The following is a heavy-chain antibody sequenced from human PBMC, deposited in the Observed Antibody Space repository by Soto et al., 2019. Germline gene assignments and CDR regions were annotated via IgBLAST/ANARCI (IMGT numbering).Heavy chain of an antibody. CDR2: INGGNDNT. V-gene: IGHV1-3*01. D-gene: IGHD5-12*01. CDR3: AREGDQSGYDFALDF. CDR1: GYAFTRFA. J-gene: IGHJ4*02. Sequence: GASVKVSCKASGYAFTRFATHWVRQAPGQRLEWMGWINGGNDNTKYSRKFQGRVTITMDTSANTVYMELNVVRPEDTAVYYCAREGDQSGYDFALDFWGQGTLVTVSS.